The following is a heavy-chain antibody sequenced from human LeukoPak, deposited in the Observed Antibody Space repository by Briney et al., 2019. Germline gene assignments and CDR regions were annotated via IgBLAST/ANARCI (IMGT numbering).Heavy chain of an antibody. CDR3: ARSTYGSGSDY. J-gene: IGHJ4*02. D-gene: IGHD3-10*01. Sequence: SETLSLTCTVSGGSISSYYWSWIRQPPGKGLEWNGYIYYSGSTNYNPSLKSRVTISVDTSKNQFSLKLSSVTAADTAVYYCARSTYGSGSDYWGQGTLVTVSS. CDR1: GGSISSYY. CDR2: IYYSGST. V-gene: IGHV4-59*01.